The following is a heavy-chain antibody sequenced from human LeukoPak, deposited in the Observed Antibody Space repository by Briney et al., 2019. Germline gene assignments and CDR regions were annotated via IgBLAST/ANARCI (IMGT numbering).Heavy chain of an antibody. V-gene: IGHV1-69*13. CDR2: IIPIFGIP. J-gene: IGHJ6*03. D-gene: IGHD6-25*01. CDR1: GGTFRTFA. CDR3: GLSGNYYYYYMDV. Sequence: ASVKVSCKASGGTFRTFAISWVRQAPGQGLEWMGGIIPIFGIPDSAQKFQGRLTITADESTTTAYMELSSLRSDDAAIYYCGLSGNYYYYYMDVWGKGTTVTISS.